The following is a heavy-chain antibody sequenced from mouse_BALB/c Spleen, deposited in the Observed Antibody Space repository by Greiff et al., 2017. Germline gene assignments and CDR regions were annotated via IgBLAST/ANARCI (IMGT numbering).Heavy chain of an antibody. CDR3: ARSYRYDPFAY. Sequence: EVQRVESGGGLVQPGGSRKLSCAASGFTFSSFGMHWVRQAPEKGLEWVAYISSGSSTIYYADTVKGRFTISRDNPKNTLFLQMTSLRSEDTAMYYCARSYRYDPFAYWGQGTLVTVSA. J-gene: IGHJ3*01. D-gene: IGHD2-14*01. V-gene: IGHV5-17*02. CDR2: ISSGSSTI. CDR1: GFTFSSFG.